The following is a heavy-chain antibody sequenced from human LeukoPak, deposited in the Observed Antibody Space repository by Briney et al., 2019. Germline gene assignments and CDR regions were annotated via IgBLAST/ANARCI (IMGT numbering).Heavy chain of an antibody. D-gene: IGHD1-1*01. V-gene: IGHV3-30-3*01. Sequence: GGSLRLSCAASGFTFSRHAMHWVRQAPGKGLEWVALISYDGSNEYYADSVKGRFTISRDNSKNTLYLQMNSLRAEDTAVYYCARESHTSTTFDYWGQGTLVTVSS. CDR1: GFTFSRHA. CDR2: ISYDGSNE. CDR3: ARESHTSTTFDY. J-gene: IGHJ4*02.